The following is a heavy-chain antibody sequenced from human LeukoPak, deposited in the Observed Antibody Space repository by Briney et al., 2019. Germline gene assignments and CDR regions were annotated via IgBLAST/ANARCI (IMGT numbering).Heavy chain of an antibody. D-gene: IGHD1-14*01. CDR2: IYHSGST. J-gene: IGHJ4*02. V-gene: IGHV4-38-2*02. CDR1: GDSISSDY. Sequence: SETLSLTCTVSGDSISSDYWGWIRQPPGKGLEWIGSIYHSGSTYYNPSLKSRVTISVDTSKNQFSLKLSSVTAADTAVYYCARQRGTQSVDYWGQGTLVTVSS. CDR3: ARQRGTQSVDY.